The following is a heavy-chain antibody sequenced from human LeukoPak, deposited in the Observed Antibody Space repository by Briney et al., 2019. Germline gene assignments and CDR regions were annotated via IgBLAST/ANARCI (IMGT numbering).Heavy chain of an antibody. Sequence: GGSLRLSCAASGFTFSSYAMSWVRQAPGKGLEWVSAISGSGGSTYYADSVKGRFTISRDNSKNTLYLQMNSLRAEDTAVYYCARERAGSGSYFADYWGQGTLVTVSS. J-gene: IGHJ4*02. V-gene: IGHV3-23*01. CDR3: ARERAGSGSYFADY. CDR2: ISGSGGST. D-gene: IGHD3-10*01. CDR1: GFTFSSYA.